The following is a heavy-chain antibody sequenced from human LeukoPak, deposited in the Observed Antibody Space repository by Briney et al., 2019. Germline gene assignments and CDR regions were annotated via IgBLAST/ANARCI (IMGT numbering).Heavy chain of an antibody. J-gene: IGHJ4*02. Sequence: SETLSLTCAVSGYSISSGYYWGWIRQPPRKGLEWIGSIYHSGSSYYNPSLKSRVTISVDTSKNQFSLKLSSVTAADTAVYYCARSSVYYDYVWGSYRLGTFDYWGEGTLVTVSS. CDR2: IYHSGSS. CDR3: ARSSVYYDYVWGSYRLGTFDY. D-gene: IGHD3-16*02. CDR1: GYSISSGYY. V-gene: IGHV4-38-2*01.